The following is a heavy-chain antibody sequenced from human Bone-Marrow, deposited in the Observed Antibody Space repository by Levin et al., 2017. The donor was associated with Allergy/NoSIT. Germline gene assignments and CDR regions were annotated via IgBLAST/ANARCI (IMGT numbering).Heavy chain of an antibody. V-gene: IGHV3-23*01. Sequence: ETLSLTCAASGFTFSSYAMSWVRQAPGKGLEWVSAISGSGGSTYYADSVKGRFTISRDNSKNTLYLQMNSLRAEDTAVYYCAKDYGSGSYFLAEAYWGQGTLVTVSS. D-gene: IGHD3-10*01. CDR1: GFTFSSYA. CDR3: AKDYGSGSYFLAEAY. J-gene: IGHJ4*02. CDR2: ISGSGGST.